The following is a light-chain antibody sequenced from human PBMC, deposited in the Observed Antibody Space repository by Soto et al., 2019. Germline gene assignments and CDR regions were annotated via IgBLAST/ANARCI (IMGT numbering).Light chain of an antibody. CDR1: QSISSW. CDR2: DAS. J-gene: IGKJ4*01. V-gene: IGKV1-5*01. Sequence: DIQMTQSPSTLSASVGDRVTITCRASQSISSWLAWYQQKPGKAPKLLIYDASSLESGVPSRFSGSGSGTEFTLTISSLQPDDFATHYCQQYNSYSLTFGGGTKVEIK. CDR3: QQYNSYSLT.